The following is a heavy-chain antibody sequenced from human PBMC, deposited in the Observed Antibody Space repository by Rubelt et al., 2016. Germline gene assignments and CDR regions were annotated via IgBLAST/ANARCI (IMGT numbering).Heavy chain of an antibody. J-gene: IGHJ4*02. D-gene: IGHD6-13*01. CDR2: ITGGGDTT. Sequence: EVQLLESGGGLVQPGGSLRLACVASGFTFSSYTMNWVRQVPGRGLEWVSAITGGGDTTHYTDSVRGRFTISRDNSMNTLWLQMNSLRAEDTAVYYCAKDHLSWGSSWPDWGQGTLVTVSS. V-gene: IGHV3-23*01. CDR3: AKDHLSWGSSWPD. CDR1: GFTFSSYT.